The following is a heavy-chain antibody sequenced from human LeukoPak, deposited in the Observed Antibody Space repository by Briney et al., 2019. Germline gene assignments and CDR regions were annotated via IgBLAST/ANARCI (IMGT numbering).Heavy chain of an antibody. J-gene: IGHJ4*02. Sequence: SETLSLTCAVSGYSISSGAYWGWLRQPPGKGLEWIGCIYHDGSTYYNPSLKSRVTISVDTSKNQFSLKLTSVTATDTAVYYCVRDPPDYWGRGTLVTVSS. CDR1: GYSISSGAY. V-gene: IGHV4-38-2*02. CDR2: IYHDGST. CDR3: VRDPPDY.